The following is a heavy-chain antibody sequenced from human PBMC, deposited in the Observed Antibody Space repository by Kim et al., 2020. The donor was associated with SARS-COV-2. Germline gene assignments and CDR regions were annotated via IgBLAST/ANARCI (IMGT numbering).Heavy chain of an antibody. CDR3: AIDRQVRYFDY. D-gene: IGHD4-17*01. J-gene: IGHJ4*02. CDR2: ISGSGGST. CDR1: GFTFSNYV. Sequence: GGSLRLSCAASGFTFSNYVMSWVRQAPGKGLEWVSGISGSGGSTYYADSVKGRFTISRDNSKSTVFLQMNSLRAEDTAVYYCAIDRQVRYFDYWGQGTLVTVSS. V-gene: IGHV3-23*01.